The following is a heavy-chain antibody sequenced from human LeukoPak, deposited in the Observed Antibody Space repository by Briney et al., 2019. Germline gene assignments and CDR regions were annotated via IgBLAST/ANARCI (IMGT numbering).Heavy chain of an antibody. CDR3: ARDSNWSPDY. D-gene: IGHD1-1*01. J-gene: IGHJ4*02. V-gene: IGHV3-48*03. Sequence: GGSLRLSCAASGFTFSSYEVNWVRQAPGKGLEWVSYINTNGRTIYYADSLKGRFTISRDNAKNSLYLQMNSLRAEDTAVYYCARDSNWSPDYWGQGTLVTVSS. CDR1: GFTFSSYE. CDR2: INTNGRTI.